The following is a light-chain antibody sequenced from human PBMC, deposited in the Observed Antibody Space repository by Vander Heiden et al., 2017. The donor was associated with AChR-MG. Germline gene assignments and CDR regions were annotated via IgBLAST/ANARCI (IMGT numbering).Light chain of an antibody. CDR1: SSDVGGYNY. CDR3: CSYAGSYTRV. J-gene: IGLJ2*01. Sequence: SALTQPRPVSGSPGQSVTISCTGTSSDVGGYNYVSCYQQHPSKAPKLMIYDVSKRPSGVPDRFSGSKSGNTASLTISGLQAEDEADYYCCSYAGSYTRVFGGGTKLTVL. CDR2: DVS. V-gene: IGLV2-11*01.